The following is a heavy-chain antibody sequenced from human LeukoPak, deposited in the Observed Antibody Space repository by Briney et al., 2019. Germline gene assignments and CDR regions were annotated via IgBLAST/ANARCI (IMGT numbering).Heavy chain of an antibody. V-gene: IGHV4-38-2*02. CDR2: IYHSGST. D-gene: IGHD5-18*01. Sequence: SETLSLTCTVSGYSISSGYYWGWIRQPPGKGLEWIGSIYHSGSTYYNPSLKSRVTISVDTSKNQFSLKLSSVTAADTAVYYCARLGYSYGSGYWGQGTLVTVSS. CDR1: GYSISSGYY. CDR3: ARLGYSYGSGY. J-gene: IGHJ4*02.